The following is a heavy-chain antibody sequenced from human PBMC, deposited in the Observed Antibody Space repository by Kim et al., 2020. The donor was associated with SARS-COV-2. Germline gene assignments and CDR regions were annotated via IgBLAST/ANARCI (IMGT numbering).Heavy chain of an antibody. CDR2: IRGSGTT. Sequence: GGSLRLSCAASGFIFSSYAMTWVRQAPGKGLEWVSAIRGSGTTYYADSVKGRFTISRDISNNTLFLQMNNLRAEDTAVYYCARGTHPTGGASDYWGQGTL. CDR3: ARGTHPTGGASDY. CDR1: GFIFSSYA. J-gene: IGHJ4*02. V-gene: IGHV3-23*01. D-gene: IGHD1-26*01.